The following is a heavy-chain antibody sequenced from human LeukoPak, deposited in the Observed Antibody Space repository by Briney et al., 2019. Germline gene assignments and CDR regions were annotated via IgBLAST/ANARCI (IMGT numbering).Heavy chain of an antibody. D-gene: IGHD3-22*01. CDR3: ARDRYYYDSSGYYYEY. CDR1: SYTFTSYG. V-gene: IGHV1-18*01. J-gene: IGHJ4*02. Sequence: ASVKVSCKASSYTFTSYGISWVRQAPGRGLEWMGWISAYNGNTNYAQKLQGRVTMTTDTSTSTAYMELRSLRSDDTAVYYCARDRYYYDSSGYYYEYWGQGTLVTVSS. CDR2: ISAYNGNT.